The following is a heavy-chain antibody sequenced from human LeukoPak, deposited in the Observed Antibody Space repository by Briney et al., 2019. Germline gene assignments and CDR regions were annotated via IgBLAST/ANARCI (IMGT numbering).Heavy chain of an antibody. V-gene: IGHV4-59*01. CDR1: GGSISSYC. Sequence: LETLSLTCTVSGGSISSYCWSWIRQPPGKGLEWIGYIYLYNSVSTNYNSSLKSRVTISVDTSKNQFSLKLTSVTAADTAVYYCARSIRFDSWGQGSLVTVSA. CDR3: ARSIRFDS. J-gene: IGHJ5*01. CDR2: IYLYNSVST.